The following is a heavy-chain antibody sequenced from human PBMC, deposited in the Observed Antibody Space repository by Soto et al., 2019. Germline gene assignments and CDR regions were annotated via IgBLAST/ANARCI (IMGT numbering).Heavy chain of an antibody. CDR3: ARDRGIAAAPYSWFDP. Sequence: QVQLVQSGAEVKKPGSSVKVSCKASGGTFSSYAISWVRQAPGQGLEWLGGIIPIFGTANYAQQFQGRVTITADESTSTAYMELSSLISVDTAVYYCARDRGIAAAPYSWFDPWGQGTLVTVS. CDR2: IIPIFGTA. V-gene: IGHV1-69*01. D-gene: IGHD6-13*01. CDR1: GGTFSSYA. J-gene: IGHJ5*02.